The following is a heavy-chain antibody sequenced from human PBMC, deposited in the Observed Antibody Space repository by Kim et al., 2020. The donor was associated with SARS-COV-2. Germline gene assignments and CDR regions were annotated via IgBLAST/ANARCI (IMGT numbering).Heavy chain of an antibody. D-gene: IGHD3-22*01. CDR3: AREANYYDSSLKAYYFDY. Sequence: ASVKVSCKASGYTFTSYGISWVRQAPGQGLEWMGWISAYNGNTNYAQKLQGRVTMTTDTSTSTAYMELRSLRSDDTAVYYCAREANYYDSSLKAYYFDYWGQGTLVTVSS. J-gene: IGHJ4*02. V-gene: IGHV1-18*04. CDR2: ISAYNGNT. CDR1: GYTFTSYG.